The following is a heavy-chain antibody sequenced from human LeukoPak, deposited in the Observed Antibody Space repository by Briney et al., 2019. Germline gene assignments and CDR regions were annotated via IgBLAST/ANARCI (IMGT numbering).Heavy chain of an antibody. D-gene: IGHD1-26*01. J-gene: IGHJ4*02. CDR1: GFTFSNYV. Sequence: GGSLRLSCAASGFTFSNYVMSWVRQAPGKGLEWVSSISGSGGSTYYADSVKGRFTISRDNSKNTLYLQMSSLRVEDTAVYYCAEEVGNTYPTFDYWGQGTLVTVSS. CDR2: ISGSGGST. CDR3: AEEVGNTYPTFDY. V-gene: IGHV3-23*01.